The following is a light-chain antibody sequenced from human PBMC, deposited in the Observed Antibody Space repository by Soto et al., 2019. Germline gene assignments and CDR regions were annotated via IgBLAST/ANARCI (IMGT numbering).Light chain of an antibody. CDR3: QQVPMT. CDR2: GAS. Sequence: EIVLTQSPGTLSLSPGERATLSCRASQSVSSNYLAWYQQKPGQAPRLLIYGASSRATGIPDRFSGSGSGTDFTLTISRLEPEDFAVYYCQQVPMTFGGGTKVEIK. V-gene: IGKV3-20*01. J-gene: IGKJ4*01. CDR1: QSVSSNY.